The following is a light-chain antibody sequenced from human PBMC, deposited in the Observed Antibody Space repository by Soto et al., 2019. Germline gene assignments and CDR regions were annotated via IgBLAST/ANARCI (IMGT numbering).Light chain of an antibody. V-gene: IGLV2-14*03. Sequence: QSALTQPASVSGSPGQSITISCTGTSSDVGGYNYVSWYQHHPGKAPKLMIYDVSNRPSGVPNRFSGSKSGKTASLTISGLQAEDEADYYCTSYTSSSTLVFGGGTKLTVL. CDR3: TSYTSSSTLV. CDR1: SSDVGGYNY. CDR2: DVS. J-gene: IGLJ2*01.